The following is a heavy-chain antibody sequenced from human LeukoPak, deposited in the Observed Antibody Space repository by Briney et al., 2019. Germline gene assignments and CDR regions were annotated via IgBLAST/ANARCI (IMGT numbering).Heavy chain of an antibody. CDR2: INHSGST. D-gene: IGHD1-1*01. V-gene: IGHV4-34*01. CDR3: ARQEGGRTYWYFDL. CDR1: GGSFSGYY. J-gene: IGHJ2*01. Sequence: SETLSLTCAVYGGSFSGYYWSWIRQPPGKGLEWIGEINHSGSTNYNPSLKSRVTISVDTSKNQFSLKLSSVTAADTAAYYCARQEGGRTYWYFDLWGRGALVTVSS.